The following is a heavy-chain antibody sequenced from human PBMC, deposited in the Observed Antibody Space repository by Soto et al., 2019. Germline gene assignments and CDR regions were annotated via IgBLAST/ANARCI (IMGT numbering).Heavy chain of an antibody. J-gene: IGHJ3*02. D-gene: IGHD4-17*01. CDR1: GFTFSNAW. CDR2: IKSKTDGGTT. CDR3: TTDYGDYDAFDI. V-gene: IGHV3-15*01. Sequence: EVQLVESGGGLVKPGGSLRLSCAASGFTFSNAWMSWVRQAPGKGLEWVGRIKSKTDGGTTDYAAPVKGRFTISRDDSKNTLYLQMNSLKTEDTAVYYCTTDYGDYDAFDIWGQGTMVTVSS.